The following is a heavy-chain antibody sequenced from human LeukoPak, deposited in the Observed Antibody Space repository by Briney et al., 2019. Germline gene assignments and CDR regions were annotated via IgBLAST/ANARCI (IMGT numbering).Heavy chain of an antibody. V-gene: IGHV1-18*01. Sequence: ASVKVSCKASGYTFTSYGIIWVRQAPGQGLEWIGWISAYNGNTNYAQKLQGRVTMTTDTSTSTAYMELRSLRSDDTAVYYCARRGPLGATTALSSDYWGQGTLVTVSS. CDR1: GYTFTSYG. J-gene: IGHJ4*02. CDR3: ARRGPLGATTALSSDY. CDR2: ISAYNGNT. D-gene: IGHD1-26*01.